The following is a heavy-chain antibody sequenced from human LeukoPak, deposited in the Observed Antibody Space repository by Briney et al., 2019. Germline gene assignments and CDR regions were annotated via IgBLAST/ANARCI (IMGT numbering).Heavy chain of an antibody. V-gene: IGHV4-4*09. CDR2: ILTSGTT. CDR3: ARLRVSGSYLYYFDY. D-gene: IGHD1-26*01. CDR1: NGSISSYH. Sequence: SETLSLTCTASNGSISSYHWSWVRQPPGKGLEWIGYILTSGTTNYNPSLKSRLTISVDTSKNQFTLKLSSVTAADTAVYYCARLRVSGSYLYYFDYWGQGTLVTVSS. J-gene: IGHJ4*02.